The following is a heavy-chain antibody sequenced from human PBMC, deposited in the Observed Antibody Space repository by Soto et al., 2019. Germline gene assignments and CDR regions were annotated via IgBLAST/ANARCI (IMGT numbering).Heavy chain of an antibody. D-gene: IGHD1-26*01. Sequence: ASVKVSCKASGYTFTGYYMHWVRQAPGQGLEWMGWINPNSGGTNYAQKFQGRVTMTRDTSISTAYMELSRLRSDDTAVYYCARLDGPFSWIVGATLDPWGQGTLVTVS. CDR3: ARLDGPFSWIVGATLDP. V-gene: IGHV1-2*02. CDR2: INPNSGGT. J-gene: IGHJ5*02. CDR1: GYTFTGYY.